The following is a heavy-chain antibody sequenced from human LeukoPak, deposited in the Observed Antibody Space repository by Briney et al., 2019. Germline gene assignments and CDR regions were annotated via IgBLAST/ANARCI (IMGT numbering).Heavy chain of an antibody. Sequence: SETLSLTCTVSGGSISSGSYYWSWIRQPAGKGLEWIGRIYTSGSTNYNPSLKSRVTISVDTSKNQFSLKLSSVTAADTAVCYCARDGPYDSSGYIRNYWGQGTLVTVSS. CDR2: IYTSGST. V-gene: IGHV4-61*02. D-gene: IGHD3-22*01. CDR3: ARDGPYDSSGYIRNY. CDR1: GGSISSGSYY. J-gene: IGHJ4*02.